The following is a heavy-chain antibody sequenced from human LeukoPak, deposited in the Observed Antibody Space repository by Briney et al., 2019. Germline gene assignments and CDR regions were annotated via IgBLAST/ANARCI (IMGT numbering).Heavy chain of an antibody. Sequence: SQTLSLTCTVSGDSMNSGSYFWNWIRQPPGKGLEWIGYIYYSGSTNYNPSLKSRVTISVDTSKNQFSLKLSSVTAADTAVYYCARDSTVVTKIDAFDIWGQGTMVTVSS. D-gene: IGHD4-23*01. V-gene: IGHV4-61*01. J-gene: IGHJ3*02. CDR2: IYYSGST. CDR3: ARDSTVVTKIDAFDI. CDR1: GDSMNSGSYF.